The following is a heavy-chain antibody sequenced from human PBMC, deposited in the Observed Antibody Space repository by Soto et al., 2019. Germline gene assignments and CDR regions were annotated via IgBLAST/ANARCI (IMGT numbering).Heavy chain of an antibody. D-gene: IGHD3-22*01. CDR1: GGSISSGDYS. Sequence: SETLSLTCAVSGGSISSGDYSWSWIRQPPGKGLEWIGYIYHSGSTYYNPSLKSRVTISVDRSKNQFSLKLSSVTAADTAVYYCASYSSGYYKNWFDPWGQGTLVTVSS. CDR2: IYHSGST. V-gene: IGHV4-30-2*01. J-gene: IGHJ5*02. CDR3: ASYSSGYYKNWFDP.